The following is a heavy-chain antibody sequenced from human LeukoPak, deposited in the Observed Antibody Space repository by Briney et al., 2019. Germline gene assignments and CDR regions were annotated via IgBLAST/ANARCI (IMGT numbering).Heavy chain of an antibody. Sequence: SETLSLTCTVSGGSISSYYWGWIRQPPGKGLEWIGYIYTSGSTNYNPSLKSRVTISVDTSKNQFSLKLNSVTAADTAVYYCARRGRWWFDPWGQGTLVTVSS. CDR1: GGSISSYY. CDR2: IYTSGST. D-gene: IGHD4-23*01. V-gene: IGHV4-4*09. J-gene: IGHJ5*02. CDR3: ARRGRWWFDP.